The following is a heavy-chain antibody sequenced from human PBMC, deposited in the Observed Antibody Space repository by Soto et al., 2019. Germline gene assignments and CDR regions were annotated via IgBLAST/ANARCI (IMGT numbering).Heavy chain of an antibody. Sequence: SETLSLTCTVSGGSISSYYWSWIRQPPGKGLEWIGYIYYSGSTNYNPSLKSRVTISVDTSKNQFSLKLSSVTAADTAVYYCARRYGYAFDIWGQGTVVTLSS. CDR2: IYYSGST. CDR3: ARRYGYAFDI. CDR1: GGSISSYY. J-gene: IGHJ3*02. D-gene: IGHD3-10*01. V-gene: IGHV4-59*01.